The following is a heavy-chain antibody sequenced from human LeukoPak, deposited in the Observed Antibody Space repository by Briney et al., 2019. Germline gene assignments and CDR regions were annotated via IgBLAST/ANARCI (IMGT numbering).Heavy chain of an antibody. CDR3: ARGLVGTTGEQNWFDP. CDR1: AGSFSRYY. CDR2: IHASGST. V-gene: IGHV4-4*07. Sequence: SETLSLTCTASAGSFSRYYWSWIRRPAGKGLEWIGRIHASGSTNYNPSLKSRVTISVDESQNHFSLRLTSMTAADTAVYYCARGLVGTTGEQNWFDPWGQGTLVTVSS. J-gene: IGHJ5*02. D-gene: IGHD1-26*01.